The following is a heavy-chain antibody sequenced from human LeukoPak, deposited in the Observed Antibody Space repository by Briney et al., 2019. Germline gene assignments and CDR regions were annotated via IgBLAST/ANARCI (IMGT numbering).Heavy chain of an antibody. J-gene: IGHJ4*02. V-gene: IGHV4-34*01. D-gene: IGHD6-13*01. CDR1: TDSITTYY. CDR2: INHSGST. Sequence: SETLSLTCTVSTDSITTYYWTWIRQPPGKGLEWIGEINHSGSTNYNPSLKSRVTISVDTSKNQFSLKLRSVTAADTAVYYCARRVRSNCLDYWGQGTLVTVSS. CDR3: ARRVRSNCLDY.